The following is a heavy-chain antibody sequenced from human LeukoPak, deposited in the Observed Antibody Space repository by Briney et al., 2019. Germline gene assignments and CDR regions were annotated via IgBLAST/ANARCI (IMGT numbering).Heavy chain of an antibody. D-gene: IGHD3-3*01. CDR3: ARGLDDFWSGYYAYYYGMDV. V-gene: IGHV4-61*01. CDR1: GDSVSSGSYF. Sequence: SETLSLTCTVSGDSVSSGSYFWSWIRQPPGKGLEWIGYIYYSGSTNYNPSLKSRVTISVDTSKNQFSLKLSSVTAADTAVYYCARGLDDFWSGYYAYYYGMDVWGQGTTVTVSS. CDR2: IYYSGST. J-gene: IGHJ6*02.